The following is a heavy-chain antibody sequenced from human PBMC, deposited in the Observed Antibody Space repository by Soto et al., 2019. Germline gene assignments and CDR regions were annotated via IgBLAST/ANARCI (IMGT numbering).Heavy chain of an antibody. Sequence: GGSLRLSCAASGFTFSSYWMHWVRQAPGKGLVWVSRINSDGSSTSYADSVKGRFTISRDNAKNTLYLQMNSLRAEDTAVYYCAREESGYYRGWFDPWGQGTLVTVSS. CDR2: INSDGSST. J-gene: IGHJ5*02. D-gene: IGHD3-3*01. CDR3: AREESGYYRGWFDP. CDR1: GFTFSSYW. V-gene: IGHV3-74*01.